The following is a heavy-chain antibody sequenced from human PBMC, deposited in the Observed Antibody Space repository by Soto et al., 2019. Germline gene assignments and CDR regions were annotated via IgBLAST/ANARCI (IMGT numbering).Heavy chain of an antibody. Sequence: QVQLVESGGGVVQPGRSLRLSCAASGFTFSSYGMHWVRQAPGKGLEWVAVISYDGSNKYYADSVKGRFTISRDNSKNTLYLQMNSLRAEDTAVYYCAKDHSSSGFDYWGQGTLDTVSS. J-gene: IGHJ4*02. CDR1: GFTFSSYG. D-gene: IGHD6-6*01. CDR2: ISYDGSNK. V-gene: IGHV3-30*18. CDR3: AKDHSSSGFDY.